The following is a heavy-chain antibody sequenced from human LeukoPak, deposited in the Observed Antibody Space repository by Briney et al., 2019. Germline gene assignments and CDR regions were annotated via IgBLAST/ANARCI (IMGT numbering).Heavy chain of an antibody. D-gene: IGHD2-15*01. CDR1: GGTFISYA. J-gene: IGHJ4*02. Sequence: SVKVSCKASGGTFISYAISWVRQASGQGLEWMGRIIPIFGTANYAQKFQGRVTITTDESTSTAYMELSSLRSEDTAVYYCARPARSCSGGSCHTLYFDYWGQGTLVTVSS. V-gene: IGHV1-69*05. CDR3: ARPARSCSGGSCHTLYFDY. CDR2: IIPIFGTA.